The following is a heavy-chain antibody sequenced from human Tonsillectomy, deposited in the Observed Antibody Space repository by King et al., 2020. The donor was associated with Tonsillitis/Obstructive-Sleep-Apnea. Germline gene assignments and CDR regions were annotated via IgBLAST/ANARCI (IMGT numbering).Heavy chain of an antibody. Sequence: VQLVESGGGLVQPGGSLRLSCAASGFVFSSYEMNWVRQAPGKGLEWVSYISARGTTMYYADSVKGRFTISRDNVKNSLYLQMNSLRADDTAVYYCARDAPRPGPFTRFGPWGQGTLVAVSS. CDR2: ISARGTTM. CDR3: ARDAPRPGPFTRFGP. CDR1: GFVFSSYE. J-gene: IGHJ5*02. D-gene: IGHD1-14*01. V-gene: IGHV3-48*03.